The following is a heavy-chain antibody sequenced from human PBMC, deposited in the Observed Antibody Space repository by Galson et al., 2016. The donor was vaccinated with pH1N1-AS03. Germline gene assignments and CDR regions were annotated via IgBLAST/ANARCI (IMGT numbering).Heavy chain of an antibody. CDR1: GLTFNSYA. CDR2: ISGGGGTT. CDR3: AKVRYDFWSGERAFDY. J-gene: IGHJ4*02. Sequence: SLRLSCAASGLTFNSYAMSWVRRAPGKGLEWVSSISGGGGTTYYADSVKGRFTISRDNSKNTQYLQMNSLRAEDTAVYYCAKVRYDFWSGERAFDYWGQGTLVTVSS. D-gene: IGHD3-3*01. V-gene: IGHV3-23*01.